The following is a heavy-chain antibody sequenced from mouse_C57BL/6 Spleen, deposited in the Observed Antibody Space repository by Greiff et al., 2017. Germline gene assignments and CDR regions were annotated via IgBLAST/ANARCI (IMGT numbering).Heavy chain of an antibody. CDR1: GFTFSDYG. CDR2: ISSGSSTI. D-gene: IGHD1-1*01. J-gene: IGHJ4*01. Sequence: EVKVVESGGGLVKPGGSLKLSCAASGFTFSDYGMHWVRQAPEKGLEWVAYISSGSSTIYYADTVKGRFTISRDNAKNTLFLQMTSLRSEDTARYYCARGDYGSSYGAMDYWGQGTSVTVSS. V-gene: IGHV5-17*01. CDR3: ARGDYGSSYGAMDY.